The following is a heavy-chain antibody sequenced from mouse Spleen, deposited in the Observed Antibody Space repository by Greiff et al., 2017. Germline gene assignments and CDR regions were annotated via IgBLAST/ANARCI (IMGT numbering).Heavy chain of an antibody. Sequence: QVQLKESGAELVRPGASVTLSCKASGYTFTDYEMHWVKQTPVHGLEWIGAIDPETGGTAYNQKFKGKAILTADKSSSTAYMELRSLTSEDSAVYYCTMCGGYYAMDYWGQGTSVTVSS. CDR1: GYTFTDYE. CDR2: IDPETGGT. CDR3: TMCGGYYAMDY. V-gene: IGHV1-15*01. J-gene: IGHJ4*01.